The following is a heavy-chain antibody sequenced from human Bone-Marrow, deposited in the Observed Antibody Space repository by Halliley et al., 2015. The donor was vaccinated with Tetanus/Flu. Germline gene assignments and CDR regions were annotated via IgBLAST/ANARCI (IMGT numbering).Heavy chain of an antibody. CDR1: GGSISSYY. Sequence: TLSLTCTVSGGSISSYYWSWIRQPPGKGLEWIGYISYSGSTNYNPSLKSRVTISLDASKNQFSLKLSSVTAADTAMYYCARDRDYDDFGGAVFDIWGQGTMVTFSS. D-gene: IGHD4-17*01. CDR3: ARDRDYDDFGGAVFDI. V-gene: IGHV4-59*01. CDR2: ISYSGST. J-gene: IGHJ3*02.